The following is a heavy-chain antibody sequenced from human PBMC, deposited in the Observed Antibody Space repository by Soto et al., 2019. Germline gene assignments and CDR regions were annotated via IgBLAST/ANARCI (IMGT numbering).Heavy chain of an antibody. D-gene: IGHD2-21*01. Sequence: SETLSLTCTVSGGSISSGDYYWSWIRQPPGKGLEFIGNMYYNGDTNYNPSLKSRVTISVDMSKNQFSLSLTSVTAADTAVYYCARAQHCDSAGCRMAHFGSWGQGTLVTVSS. CDR2: MYYNGDT. J-gene: IGHJ4*02. V-gene: IGHV4-61*08. CDR1: GGSISSGDYY. CDR3: ARAQHCDSAGCRMAHFGS.